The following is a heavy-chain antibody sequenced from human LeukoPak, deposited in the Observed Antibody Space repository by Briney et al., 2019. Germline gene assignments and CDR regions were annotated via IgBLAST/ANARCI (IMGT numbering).Heavy chain of an antibody. D-gene: IGHD3-10*01. Sequence: GESLQISCKGSGYSFTSYWIGWVRQMPGKGLEWMGIIYPGDSDTRYSPSFQGQVTISADKSISTAYLQWSGLKASDTAMYYCAGRGGGGYYYGSGSYLFDYWGQGTLVTVSS. CDR1: GYSFTSYW. J-gene: IGHJ4*02. CDR3: AGRGGGGYYYGSGSYLFDY. V-gene: IGHV5-51*01. CDR2: IYPGDSDT.